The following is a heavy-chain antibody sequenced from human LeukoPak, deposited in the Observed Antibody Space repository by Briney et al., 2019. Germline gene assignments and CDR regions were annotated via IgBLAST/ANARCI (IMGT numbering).Heavy chain of an antibody. J-gene: IGHJ3*01. Sequence: GGSLRLSCAASVFTVRSNYITWVRQAPWEGLEWFSVFYRNGVIQYADSVKGRFTISRDISKNTIFLQMNSLRVEDTAVYYCARGDPIGLAHDYWSPFDVWGQGTMVTVSS. V-gene: IGHV3-53*01. CDR3: ARGDPIGLAHDYWSPFDV. D-gene: IGHD3-3*01. CDR2: FYRNGVI. CDR1: VFTVRSNY.